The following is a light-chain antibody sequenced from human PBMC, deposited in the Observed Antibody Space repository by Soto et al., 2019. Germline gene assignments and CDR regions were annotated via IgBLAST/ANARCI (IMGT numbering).Light chain of an antibody. CDR1: QSVSSSY. V-gene: IGKV3-20*01. CDR3: QQYGSSPGT. J-gene: IGKJ1*01. Sequence: EIVLTQSPGTLSLSPGERATLSCRASQSVSSSYLAWYQQKPGQAPRLLIYGASSRATGIPDRFSGSGSGTYFTITISRLEPEYFAVYYCQQYGSSPGTFGQGTKVEIK. CDR2: GAS.